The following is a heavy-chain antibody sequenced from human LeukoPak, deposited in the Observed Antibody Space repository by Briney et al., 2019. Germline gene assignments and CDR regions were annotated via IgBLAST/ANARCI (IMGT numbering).Heavy chain of an antibody. Sequence: GGSLRLSCSASGFTFSSYAMHWVRQAPGKGLEWVSVISGSGGSTYYADSVKGRFTISRDNSKNTLYLQMNSLRAEDTAVYYCAKLESWYYFDYWGLGTLVTVSS. D-gene: IGHD2-15*01. CDR1: GFTFSSYA. J-gene: IGHJ4*02. CDR2: ISGSGGST. CDR3: AKLESWYYFDY. V-gene: IGHV3-23*01.